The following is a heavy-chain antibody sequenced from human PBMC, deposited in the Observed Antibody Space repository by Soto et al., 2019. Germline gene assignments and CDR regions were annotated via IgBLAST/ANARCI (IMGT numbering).Heavy chain of an antibody. Sequence: SETLSLTCTVSGGSLSSYYWSWIRQPPGKGLEWIGYIYYSGSTNYNPSLKSRVSMSVDTSKNQFSLKLSSVTAADTAVYYCASYRHYFDYWGQGTLVTVSS. CDR3: ASYRHYFDY. V-gene: IGHV4-59*01. CDR1: GGSLSSYY. J-gene: IGHJ4*02. CDR2: IYYSGST.